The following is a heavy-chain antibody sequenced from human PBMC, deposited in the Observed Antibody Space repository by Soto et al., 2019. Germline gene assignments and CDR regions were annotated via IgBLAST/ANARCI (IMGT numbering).Heavy chain of an antibody. CDR2: IDSTSSDI. V-gene: IGHV3-21*02. CDR1: GFTFRTYS. Sequence: EVLLVESGGGLVKPGGSLRLSCAASGFTFRTYSMNWVRQAPGKGLEWVSSIDSTSSDIYYADSVKGRFTISRDNAKNSVYLQMNSLRVEDTAVYYCASSYNWYGDWGQGTLVTVSS. CDR3: ASSYNWYGD. J-gene: IGHJ5*02.